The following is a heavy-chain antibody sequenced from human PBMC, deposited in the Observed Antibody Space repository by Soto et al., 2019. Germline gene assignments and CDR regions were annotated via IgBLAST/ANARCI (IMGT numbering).Heavy chain of an antibody. D-gene: IGHD4-17*01. CDR2: IYYSGST. J-gene: IGHJ6*02. CDR1: GGSISSGDYY. CDR3: ARDQTLYGYYYYGMDV. V-gene: IGHV4-30-4*01. Sequence: QVQLQESGPGLVKPSQTLSLTCTVSGGSISSGDYYWSWIRQPPGKGLEWIGYIYYSGSTYYNPSLKSRVTISVDTSKNQFSLKLSSVTAADTAVYYCARDQTLYGYYYYGMDVWGQGTTVTVSS.